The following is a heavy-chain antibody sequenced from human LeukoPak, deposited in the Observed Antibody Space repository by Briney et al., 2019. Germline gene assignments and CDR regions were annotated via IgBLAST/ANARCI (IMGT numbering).Heavy chain of an antibody. D-gene: IGHD3-9*01. V-gene: IGHV1-2*04. Sequence: ASVKVSCKASGYTFTGYYMHWVRQAPGQGLEWMGWINPNRGGTNYAQKFQGWVTMTRDTSISTAYMELSRLRSDDTAVYYCARGWPGMTGRWMENYYGMDVWGQGTTVTVSS. CDR3: ARGWPGMTGRWMENYYGMDV. CDR1: GYTFTGYY. J-gene: IGHJ6*02. CDR2: INPNRGGT.